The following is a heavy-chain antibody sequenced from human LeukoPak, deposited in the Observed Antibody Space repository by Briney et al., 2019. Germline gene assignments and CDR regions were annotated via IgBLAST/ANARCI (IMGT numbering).Heavy chain of an antibody. CDR2: IYYSGST. Sequence: SETLSLTCTVSGGSISSYYWSWIRQPPGKGLEWIGYIYYSGSTNYNPSLKSRVTISVDTSKNQFSLKLSSVTAADTAVYYCARDRIVGATLYYYGMDVWDQGTTVTVSS. V-gene: IGHV4-59*01. CDR1: GGSISSYY. D-gene: IGHD1-26*01. CDR3: ARDRIVGATLYYYGMDV. J-gene: IGHJ6*02.